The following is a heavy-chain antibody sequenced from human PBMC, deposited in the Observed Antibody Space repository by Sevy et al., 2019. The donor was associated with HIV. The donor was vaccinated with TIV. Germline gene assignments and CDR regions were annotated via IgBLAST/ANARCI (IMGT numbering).Heavy chain of an antibody. CDR2: ISAYNGNT. V-gene: IGHV1-18*01. J-gene: IGHJ4*02. CDR3: AGDSGYSYGSYRRLDY. Sequence: ASVKVSCKASGYTFTSYGISWVRQAPGQGLEWMGWISAYNGNTNYAQKLQGRVTMTTDTSTSTAYMERRSLRSDDPAVYYCAGDSGYSYGSYRRLDYWGQGTLVTVSS. CDR1: GYTFTSYG. D-gene: IGHD5-18*01.